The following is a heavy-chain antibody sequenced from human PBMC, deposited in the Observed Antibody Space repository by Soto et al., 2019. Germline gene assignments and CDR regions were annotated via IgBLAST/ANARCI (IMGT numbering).Heavy chain of an antibody. CDR3: AREGDYEFWGGYYTGSGWFET. D-gene: IGHD3-3*01. V-gene: IGHV3-21*01. CDR2: ISSSSSYI. CDR1: GFTFSSYS. J-gene: IGHJ5*02. Sequence: PGGSLRLSCAASGFTFSSYSMNWVRQAPGKGLEWVSSISSSSSYIYYADSVKGRFTISRDNAKNSLYLQMNSLRAEDTAAYYCAREGDYEFWGGYYTGSGWFETWGKGTLVTVSS.